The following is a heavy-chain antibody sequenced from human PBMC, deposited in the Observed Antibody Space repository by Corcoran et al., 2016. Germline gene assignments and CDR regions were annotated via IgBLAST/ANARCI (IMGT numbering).Heavy chain of an antibody. V-gene: IGHV4-59*01. CDR3: ARETHQTGTEAFDI. CDR2: NSNSGSS. CDR1: GGSIGNYY. Sequence: QVRLQESGPGLVKPSETLSLTCTVSGGSIGNYYWIWIRQTPGKGLEWIGYNSNSGSSDYNPSLRSRDTISVDTSKNQFLLSLTSVTAADTALYYCARETHQTGTEAFDIWGQGTMVTVSS. J-gene: IGHJ3*02. D-gene: IGHD1-1*01.